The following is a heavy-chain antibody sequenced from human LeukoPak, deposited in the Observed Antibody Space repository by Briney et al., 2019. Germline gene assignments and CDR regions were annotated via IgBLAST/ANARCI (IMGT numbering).Heavy chain of an antibody. CDR2: INWDGAST. V-gene: IGHV3-20*04. CDR3: GRVHCSTNSCYDYYDYYMDV. D-gene: IGHD2-2*01. CDR1: GFRFDDYS. J-gene: IGHJ6*03. Sequence: GGPLRLSCAASGFRFDDYSMNWVRHVPGKGLEWVAGINWDGASTGYRDSMKGRFTISRDNGKNSLYLQMNSLRVEDTAIYYCGRVHCSTNSCYDYYDYYMDVSGNGTTVTVSS.